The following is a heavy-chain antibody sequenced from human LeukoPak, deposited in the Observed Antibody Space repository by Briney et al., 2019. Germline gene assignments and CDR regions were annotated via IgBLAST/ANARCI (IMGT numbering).Heavy chain of an antibody. J-gene: IGHJ3*02. V-gene: IGHV4-39*01. CDR3: ASPNLWFGEAAFDI. Sequence: PSETLSLTCTVSGGSISSSSYYWGWIRQPPGKGLEWIGSIYYSGSTYYNPSLKSRVTISVDTSKNQFSLKLSSVTAADTAVYYCASPNLWFGEAAFDIWGQGTMVTVSS. CDR1: GGSISSSSYY. CDR2: IYYSGST. D-gene: IGHD3-10*01.